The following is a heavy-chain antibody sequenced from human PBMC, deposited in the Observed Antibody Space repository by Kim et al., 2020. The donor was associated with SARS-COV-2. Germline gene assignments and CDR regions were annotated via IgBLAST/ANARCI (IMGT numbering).Heavy chain of an antibody. Sequence: KFGGGTTDYTAPVKGRLTIARDDSLNMLYLQMNSLKTEDTAVYYCNTDRFVWGQGTTVTVS. CDR3: NTDRFV. CDR2: KFGGGTT. V-gene: IGHV3-15*01. J-gene: IGHJ6*02.